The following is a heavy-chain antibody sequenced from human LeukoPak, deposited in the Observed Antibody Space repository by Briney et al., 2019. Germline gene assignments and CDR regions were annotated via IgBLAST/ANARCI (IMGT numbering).Heavy chain of an antibody. CDR3: ARDLGHLMTYDTDI. V-gene: IGHV3-48*01. D-gene: IGHD3-16*01. Sequence: GGSLRLSCAASGFTFSSYSMNWVRQAPGKGLEWVSYISSSSSTIYYADSVKGRFTISRDNAKNSLYLQMNSLRAEDTAVYYCARDLGHLMTYDTDIWGQGTMVTVSS. CDR2: ISSSSSTI. J-gene: IGHJ3*02. CDR1: GFTFSSYS.